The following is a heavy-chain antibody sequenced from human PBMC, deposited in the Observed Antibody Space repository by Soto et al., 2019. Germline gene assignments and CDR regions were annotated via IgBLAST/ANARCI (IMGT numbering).Heavy chain of an antibody. D-gene: IGHD2-15*01. CDR2: IYASGST. Sequence: QVQLQESGPGLVKPSGTLSLTCAVSGGSIGNNNWWSWVRQPPGKGLQWIGEIYASGSTSYNPSLKSRVTISMDKSKNHFSLKLNSVTAADTAVYYCAGEVVAGQNHWGQGTLVTVSS. CDR1: GGSIGNNNW. V-gene: IGHV4-4*02. J-gene: IGHJ5*02. CDR3: AGEVVAGQNH.